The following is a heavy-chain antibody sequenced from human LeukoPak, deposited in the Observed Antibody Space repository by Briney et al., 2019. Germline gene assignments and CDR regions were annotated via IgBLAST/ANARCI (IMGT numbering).Heavy chain of an antibody. J-gene: IGHJ3*02. V-gene: IGHV5-51*01. CDR3: ARSYYDSSGYYYGDAFDI. CDR1: GYSFTSYW. Sequence: GESLKISCKGSGYSFTSYWIGWVRQMPGKGLEWMGTIYPGDSDTRYSPSFQGQVTISADKSISTAYLQWSSLKASDTAMYYCARSYYDSSGYYYGDAFDIWGQGTMVTVSS. D-gene: IGHD3-22*01. CDR2: IYPGDSDT.